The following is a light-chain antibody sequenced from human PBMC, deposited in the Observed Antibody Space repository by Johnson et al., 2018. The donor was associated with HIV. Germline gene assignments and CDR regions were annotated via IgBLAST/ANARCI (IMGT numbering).Light chain of an antibody. Sequence: QSVLTQPPSVSAAPGQKVTISCSGSSSNIGKNYVSWYQQLPGKAPKLLIYENNKRPSGIPDRFSGSKSGTSATLGLPGLQTGDEAEYYCGTWDSRLSAYVFGNGTKVNVL. J-gene: IGLJ1*01. CDR2: ENN. CDR1: SSNIGKNY. V-gene: IGLV1-51*01. CDR3: GTWDSRLSAYV.